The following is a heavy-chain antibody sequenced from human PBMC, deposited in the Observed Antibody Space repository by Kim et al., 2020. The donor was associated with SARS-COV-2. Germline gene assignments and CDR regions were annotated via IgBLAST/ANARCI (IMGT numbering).Heavy chain of an antibody. CDR2: ISSSSGSTT. V-gene: IGHV3-11*01. CDR3: ARAGYYDTSGYYRGHFDY. D-gene: IGHD3-22*01. CDR1: GFTFSDYF. Sequence: GGSLRLSCEVSGFTFSDYFMSWIRQAPGKGLEWISYISSSSGSTTYYADSMKGRFTISRDNAKKSLYLQMNGLRAEDTAVYYCARAGYYDTSGYYRGHFDYWGQGALVSVSS. J-gene: IGHJ4*02.